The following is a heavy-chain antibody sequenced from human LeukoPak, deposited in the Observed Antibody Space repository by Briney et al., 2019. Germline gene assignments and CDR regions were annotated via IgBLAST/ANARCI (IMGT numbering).Heavy chain of an antibody. D-gene: IGHD3-16*02. CDR1: GGSISSYY. J-gene: IGHJ4*02. Sequence: SETLSLTCTVSGGSISSYYWSWIRQPPGKGLEWIGYIYYSGSTNYNPSLKSRVTIPVDTSKNQFSLKLSSVTAADTAVYYCARDREYHDYVWGSYRYSRFDYWGQGTLVTVSS. V-gene: IGHV4-59*12. CDR2: IYYSGST. CDR3: ARDREYHDYVWGSYRYSRFDY.